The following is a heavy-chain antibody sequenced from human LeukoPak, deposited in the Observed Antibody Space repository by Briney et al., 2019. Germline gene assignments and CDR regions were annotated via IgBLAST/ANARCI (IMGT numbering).Heavy chain of an antibody. CDR2: ISYDGSNK. D-gene: IGHD3-3*01. J-gene: IGHJ4*02. CDR3: AKGVLGRRQGPGY. Sequence: GGSLRLSCAASGFTFSSYAMHWVRQAPGKGLEWVAVISYDGSNKYYADSVKGRFTISRDNSKNTLYLQMNSLRAEDTAVYYCAKGVLGRRQGPGYWGQGTLVTVSS. CDR1: GFTFSSYA. V-gene: IGHV3-30-3*01.